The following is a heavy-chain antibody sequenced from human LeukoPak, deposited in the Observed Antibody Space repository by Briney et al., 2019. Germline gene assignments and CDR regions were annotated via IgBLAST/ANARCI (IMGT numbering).Heavy chain of an antibody. Sequence: SETLSLTCTVSGASITSYHWSWIRQPAGKGLEWIGRMFYSGNTDYNPSLKSRLTMSIDTSKNQFSLKLSSVTAADTAVYFCARDQEHCSGTSCYPYWYDSWGQGTLVTVST. J-gene: IGHJ5*01. D-gene: IGHD2-2*01. V-gene: IGHV4-4*07. CDR2: MFYSGNT. CDR3: ARDQEHCSGTSCYPYWYDS. CDR1: GASITSYH.